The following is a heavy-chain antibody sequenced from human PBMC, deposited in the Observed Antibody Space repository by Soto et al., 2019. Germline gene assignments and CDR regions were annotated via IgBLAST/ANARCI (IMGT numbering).Heavy chain of an antibody. CDR3: VTGVYEIGGYYYDVFDH. D-gene: IGHD3-22*01. Sequence: EVQLLESGGDLIQPGGSLRLSCVASGFTFSRYALSWVRQAPGQVLEWVSGISSGGTNTYYTESVKGRFTVSRDDFKNTRYRQLDSLRAEDTAICYCVTGVYEIGGYYYDVFDHWGQGTRVNVS. CDR1: GFTFSRYA. V-gene: IGHV3-23*01. J-gene: IGHJ4*02. CDR2: ISSGGTNT.